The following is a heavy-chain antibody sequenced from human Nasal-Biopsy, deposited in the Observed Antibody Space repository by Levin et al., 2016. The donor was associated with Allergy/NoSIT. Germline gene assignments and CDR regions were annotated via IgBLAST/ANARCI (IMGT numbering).Heavy chain of an antibody. Sequence: GESLKISCAASGLTFSSHAMNWVRQAPGKGLEWVSTIGGDAVRTYYADSVEGRFTVSRDNSKNAMFLQMNSLRAEDTAVYYCAKHIVGSTRAFDVWGQGTVVTVSS. D-gene: IGHD1-26*01. CDR2: IGGDAVRT. CDR3: AKHIVGSTRAFDV. V-gene: IGHV3-23*01. J-gene: IGHJ3*01. CDR1: GLTFSSHA.